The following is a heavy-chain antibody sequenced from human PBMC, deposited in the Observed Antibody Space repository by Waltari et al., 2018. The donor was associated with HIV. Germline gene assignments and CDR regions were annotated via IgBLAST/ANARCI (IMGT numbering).Heavy chain of an antibody. D-gene: IGHD6-19*01. Sequence: QIQVVQSGAELKKAGASVKVSCKTSGYTFANYDIHWVRQAAGQGLEWMGWMNPNSGNTGYTQKFQGRVSMTRNTSTTTAYMELSSLTSDDTALYYCTRGLGYSSFPFDHWG. CDR3: TRGLGYSSFPFDH. CDR1: GYTFANYD. J-gene: IGHJ4*01. CDR2: MNPNSGNT. V-gene: IGHV1-8*02.